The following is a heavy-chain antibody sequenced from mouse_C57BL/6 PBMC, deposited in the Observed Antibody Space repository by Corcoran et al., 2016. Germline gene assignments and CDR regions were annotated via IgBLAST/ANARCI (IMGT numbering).Heavy chain of an antibody. CDR3: ARSPLYGSSLWWYFDV. CDR1: DLNIKNTY. D-gene: IGHD1-1*01. J-gene: IGHJ1*03. Sequence: EDQLQQSVAELVRPGASVKLSCTASDLNIKNTYMQWVKQRPEQGLECIGRIDPANGNTKYAPKFQGKATITADTSSNTAYLQLSSLTSEDTAIYYCARSPLYGSSLWWYFDVWGTGTTVTVSS. V-gene: IGHV14-3*01. CDR2: IDPANGNT.